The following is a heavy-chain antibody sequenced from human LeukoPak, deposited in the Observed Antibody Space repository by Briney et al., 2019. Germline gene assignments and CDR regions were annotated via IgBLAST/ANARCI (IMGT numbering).Heavy chain of an antibody. CDR3: ARANGDYSWSGGMDV. D-gene: IGHD4-17*01. J-gene: IGHJ6*02. CDR1: GYTFISYA. V-gene: IGHV1-69*13. Sequence: ASVKVSCKASGYTFISYAISWVRQAPGQGLEWMGGIIPIFGTANYAQKFQGRVTITADESTSTAYMELSSLRSEDTAVYYCARANGDYSWSGGMDVWGQGTTVTVS. CDR2: IIPIFGTA.